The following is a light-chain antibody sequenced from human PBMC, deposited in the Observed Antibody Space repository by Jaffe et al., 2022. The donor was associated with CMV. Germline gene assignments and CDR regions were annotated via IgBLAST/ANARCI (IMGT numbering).Light chain of an antibody. V-gene: IGKV1-5*03. Sequence: DIQMTQSPSTLSASVGDRVTITCRASQSVGTSLAWYQQKPGKAPKLLIYKASSLESGVPSRFSGSGSGTEFTLTINSLQPDDFSTYYCQQYYTWWTFGQGTKVEIK. CDR1: QSVGTS. CDR2: KAS. CDR3: QQYYTWWT. J-gene: IGKJ1*01.